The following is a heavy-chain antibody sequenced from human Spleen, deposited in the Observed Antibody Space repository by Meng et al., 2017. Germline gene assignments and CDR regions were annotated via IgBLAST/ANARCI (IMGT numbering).Heavy chain of an antibody. J-gene: IGHJ5*02. CDR3: ARDVSLYGGLSGWFNP. CDR2: ASHDGTTH. V-gene: IGHV3-30-3*01. CDR1: GFPFSAYA. D-gene: IGHD4/OR15-4a*01. Sequence: QVQLVESGGGVVHPGSSLTLSCAASGFPFSAYAMHWVRQAPGKRLEWLAMASHDGTTHCDADSVKGRFSVSKDNSKNMVYLQMDSLRPEDTAVYYCARDVSLYGGLSGWFNPWGQGTLVTVSS.